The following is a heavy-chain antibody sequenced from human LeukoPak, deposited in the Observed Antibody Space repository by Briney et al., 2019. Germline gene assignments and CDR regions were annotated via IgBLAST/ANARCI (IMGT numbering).Heavy chain of an antibody. CDR2: ISAYNGNT. V-gene: IGHV1-18*01. CDR3: AREYYYDSSGYYPSFDY. D-gene: IGHD3-22*01. Sequence: ASVKVSCKASGYTFTSYGISWVRQAPGQGLEWTGWISAYNGNTNYAQKLQGRVTMTTDTSTSTAYMELRSLRSDDTAVYYCAREYYYDSSGYYPSFDYWGQGTLVTVSS. CDR1: GYTFTSYG. J-gene: IGHJ4*02.